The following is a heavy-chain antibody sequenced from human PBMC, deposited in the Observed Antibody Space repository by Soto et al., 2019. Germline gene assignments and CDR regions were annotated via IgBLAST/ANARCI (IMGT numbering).Heavy chain of an antibody. V-gene: IGHV3-11*01. J-gene: IGHJ4*02. CDR1: GFTFSDYY. CDR3: ESAVVVAAESDY. D-gene: IGHD2-15*01. Sequence: PGGSLRLSCAVSGFTFSDYYMSWIRQAPGKGLEWVSYISNSGTTIYYADSVKGRFTISRDNAKNSLYLQMNSLRAEDTAVYYCESAVVVAAESDYWGQGTLVTVSS. CDR2: ISNSGTTI.